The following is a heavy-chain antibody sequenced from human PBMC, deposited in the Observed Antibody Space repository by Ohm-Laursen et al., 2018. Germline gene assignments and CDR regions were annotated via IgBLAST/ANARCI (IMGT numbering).Heavy chain of an antibody. Sequence: SLRLSCSASGFTFSSYGMNWVRQAPGKGLEWVAIIWHDGSNKYYADSVKGRFTISRSNSENLLFLQMNSLRAEDTAVYYCGRSTDWYLDNWGQGTLITVS. CDR1: GFTFSSYG. V-gene: IGHV3-33*01. CDR2: IWHDGSNK. J-gene: IGHJ4*01. D-gene: IGHD3/OR15-3a*01. CDR3: GRSTDWYLDN.